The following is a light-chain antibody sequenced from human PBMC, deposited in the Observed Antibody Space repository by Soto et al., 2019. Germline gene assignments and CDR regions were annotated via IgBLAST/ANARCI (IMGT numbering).Light chain of an antibody. V-gene: IGKV1-5*01. J-gene: IGKJ4*01. CDR3: QQYNSYSLT. CDR1: QSISSW. CDR2: DAS. Sequence: DIQMTQSPSTLSASVGDRVTITCRASQSISSWLAWYQQKPGKSPKLLIYDASSLESGVPSRFSGSGSGTEFTLTISSLQPDDFATYYCQQYNSYSLTFGGGTKVEIK.